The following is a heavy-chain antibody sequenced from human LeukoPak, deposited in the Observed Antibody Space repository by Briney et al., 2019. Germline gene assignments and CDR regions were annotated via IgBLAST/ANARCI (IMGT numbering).Heavy chain of an antibody. Sequence: SETLSLTCTVSGGSIISSTYYWGWIRQPPGKGLEWIGSIYYSGTTYYSPSLKSRVTISVDTSKNQFSLNLSSVTAADTAVYYCARDHSSCSGHNCYDYWGQGTLVTVSS. CDR3: ARDHSSCSGHNCYDY. J-gene: IGHJ4*02. CDR1: GGSIISSTYY. V-gene: IGHV4-39*07. CDR2: IYYSGTT. D-gene: IGHD2-15*01.